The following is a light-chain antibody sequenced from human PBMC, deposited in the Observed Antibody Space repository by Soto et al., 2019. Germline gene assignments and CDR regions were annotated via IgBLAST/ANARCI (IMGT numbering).Light chain of an antibody. J-gene: IGKJ4*01. CDR3: QQYNSYLLT. CDR2: DAS. V-gene: IGKV1-5*01. Sequence: DIQMTQSPSTLSASVGDRFTITCRASQSISSWLAWYQQKPGKAPKLLIYDASSLESGVPSRFSGSGYGTEFTLTISSLQPDDFATYYCQQYNSYLLTFGGGTKVEIK. CDR1: QSISSW.